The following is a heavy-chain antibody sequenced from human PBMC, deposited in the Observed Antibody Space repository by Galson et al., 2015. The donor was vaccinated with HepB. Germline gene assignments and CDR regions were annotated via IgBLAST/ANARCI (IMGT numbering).Heavy chain of an antibody. D-gene: IGHD5-18*01. CDR2: IIPMFGRA. CDR3: AREGYAETDMVTPFDY. V-gene: IGHV1-69*13. Sequence: SVKVSCKASGGTFSRYAISWVRQAPGQGLEWMGGIIPMFGRANYAQKFQGRVTITADESTSTAYVELSGLRSEDTAVYYCAREGYAETDMVTPFDYWGQGTLVTVSS. J-gene: IGHJ4*02. CDR1: GGTFSRYA.